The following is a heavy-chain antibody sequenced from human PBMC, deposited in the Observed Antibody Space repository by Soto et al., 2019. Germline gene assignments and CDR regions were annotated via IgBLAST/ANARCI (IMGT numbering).Heavy chain of an antibody. CDR2: ISSSGTV. J-gene: IGHJ6*02. Sequence: SETLSLTCSVSGGSIRDYFWTWIRQSPRRGLEWIGYISSSGTVKYNSSLKSRVTISLDRSRHKFSLKLSSVTAADTAVYFCARDRKLELPGNYYYYGMEVWGHGPTVT. V-gene: IGHV4-59*01. D-gene: IGHD1-7*01. CDR3: ARDRKLELPGNYYYYGMEV. CDR1: GGSIRDYF.